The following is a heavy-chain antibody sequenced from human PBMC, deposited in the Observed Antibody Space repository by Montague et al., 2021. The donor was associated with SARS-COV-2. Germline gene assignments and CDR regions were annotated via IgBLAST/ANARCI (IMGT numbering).Heavy chain of an antibody. CDR2: IYYSGST. Sequence: SETLSLTCTVSGGSISSSSYYWSWIRQPQGKELDWIGSIYYSGSTYYXPSLQSRVTISVDTSKNQFSLKLSSVTAADTAVYYCARVGRQQLVRLSGMDVWGQGTTVTVSS. V-gene: IGHV4-39*07. CDR1: GGSISSSSYY. D-gene: IGHD6-13*01. J-gene: IGHJ6*02. CDR3: ARVGRQQLVRLSGMDV.